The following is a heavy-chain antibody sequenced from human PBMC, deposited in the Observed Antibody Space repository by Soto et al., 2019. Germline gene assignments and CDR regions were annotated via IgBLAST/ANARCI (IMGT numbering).Heavy chain of an antibody. CDR3: ARLIGSSSWFDS. CDR2: IFPGDSDT. V-gene: IGHV5-51*01. D-gene: IGHD6-13*01. CDR1: GYSFTTNW. J-gene: IGHJ5*01. Sequence: RGESLKISCKASGYSFTTNWIAWVRQKPGKGLEWMGSIFPGDSDTRYSPSFHGQVTISADESISTAYLQWGSLKASDSAMYYCARLIGSSSWFDSWGQGALVTVSS.